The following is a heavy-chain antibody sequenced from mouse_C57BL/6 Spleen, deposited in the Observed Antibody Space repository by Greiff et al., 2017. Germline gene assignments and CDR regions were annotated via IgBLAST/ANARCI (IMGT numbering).Heavy chain of an antibody. D-gene: IGHD2-5*01. CDR3: ARPLYYSNYEFAY. CDR1: GYTFTSYW. Sequence: QVQLQQPGAELVKPGASVKLSCKASGYTFTSYWMHWVKQRPGRGLEWIGKIDPTSGGTKYNDKFKSKATLTVDKPSSTAYMQLSSLTSEDSSVYSSARPLYYSNYEFAYWGQGTLVTVSS. CDR2: IDPTSGGT. J-gene: IGHJ3*01. V-gene: IGHV1-72*01.